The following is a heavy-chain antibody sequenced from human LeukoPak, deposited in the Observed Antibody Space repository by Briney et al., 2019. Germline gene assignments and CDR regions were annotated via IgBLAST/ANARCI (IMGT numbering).Heavy chain of an antibody. J-gene: IGHJ3*02. CDR1: GGSITSHY. D-gene: IGHD2-21*01. CDR3: ARLLNNDNAGDRDTFGM. CDR2: ISYTGSP. V-gene: IGHV4-59*08. Sequence: PETPSPTCSVSGGSITSHYWSWIRQSPGKGLEWISYISYTGSPRYNPSFQSRVTRSLDTSKTHFSLKLTSVPAADTAVYYCARLLNNDNAGDRDTFGMWGPVVIVTFSS.